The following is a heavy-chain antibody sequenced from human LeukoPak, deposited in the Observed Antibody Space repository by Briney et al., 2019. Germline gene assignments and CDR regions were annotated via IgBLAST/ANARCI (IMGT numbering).Heavy chain of an antibody. CDR1: GFIFSTSW. CDR2: IKQDGSEK. CDR3: ARGRGDY. V-gene: IGHV3-7*01. Sequence: GGSLGLSCAASGFIFSTSWMSWVRQAPGKGLEWVANIKQDGSEKSYVDSVKGRFTISRDNAKNSLYLQMNSLRAEDTAVYYCARGRGDYWGQGTLVTVSS. J-gene: IGHJ4*02.